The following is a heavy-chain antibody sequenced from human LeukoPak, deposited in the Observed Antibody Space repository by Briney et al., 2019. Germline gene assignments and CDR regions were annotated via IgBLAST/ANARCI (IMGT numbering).Heavy chain of an antibody. D-gene: IGHD6-13*01. CDR3: AREGSRYSSSLDY. V-gene: IGHV4-39*07. CDR1: GGSISSSSYY. Sequence: SETLSLTCTVSGGSISSSSYYWGWIRQPPGKGLEWIGSIYYSGSTYYNPSLKSRVTISVDTSKNQFSLKLSSVTAADTAVYYCAREGSRYSSSLDYWGQGTLVTVSS. CDR2: IYYSGST. J-gene: IGHJ4*02.